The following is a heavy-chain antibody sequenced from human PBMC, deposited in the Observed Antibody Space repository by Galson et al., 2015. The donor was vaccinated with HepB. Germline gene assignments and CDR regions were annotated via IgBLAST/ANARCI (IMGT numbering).Heavy chain of an antibody. CDR1: GYSFPSYD. CDR3: ARARYCTHDNCYPYDQ. CDR2: MNPQSGDT. Sequence: SVKVSCKASGYSFPSYDINWVRQATGQGLEWMGWMNPQSGDTGYAQKFQGRVSMTRDTSTSTAYLELSSLTSEDTAIYFCARARYCTHDNCYPYDQWGQGTLISVSS. V-gene: IGHV1-8*01. D-gene: IGHD2-8*01. J-gene: IGHJ4*02.